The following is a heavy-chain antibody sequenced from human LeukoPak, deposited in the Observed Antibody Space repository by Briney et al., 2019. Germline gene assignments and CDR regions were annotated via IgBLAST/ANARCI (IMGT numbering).Heavy chain of an antibody. J-gene: IGHJ4*02. CDR3: ARSPFGAYYDILTGYSPPYYFDY. CDR1: GYTFTGYY. CDR2: INPNSGGT. V-gene: IGHV1-2*02. D-gene: IGHD3-9*01. Sequence: ASVKVSCKASGYTFTGYYMHWVRQAPGQGLEWMGWINPNSGGTNYAQKFQGRVTMTRDTSISTAYMELSRLRSDDTAVYYCARSPFGAYYDILTGYSPPYYFDYWGQGTLVTVSS.